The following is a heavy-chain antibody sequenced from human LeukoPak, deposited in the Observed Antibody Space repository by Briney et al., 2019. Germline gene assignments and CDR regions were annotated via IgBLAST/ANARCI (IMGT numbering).Heavy chain of an antibody. CDR3: ARGDFSGGYCYDY. CDR2: IYYSGST. V-gene: IGHV4-59*01. Sequence: SETLSLTCTVSRGSISLYHWSWIRQPPGKGLEWIGHIYYSGSTNYNPSLKSRVTISIDTSRNQFSLKLSSVTAADTAVYYCARGDFSGGYCYDYWGQGTLVTVSS. D-gene: IGHD2-15*01. CDR1: RGSISLYH. J-gene: IGHJ4*02.